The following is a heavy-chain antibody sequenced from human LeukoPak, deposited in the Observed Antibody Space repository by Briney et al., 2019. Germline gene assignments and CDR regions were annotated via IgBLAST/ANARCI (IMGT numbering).Heavy chain of an antibody. D-gene: IGHD6-13*01. CDR1: GGSISSGTYY. V-gene: IGHV4-61*02. CDR3: ARGVAAAGALTDYYYYYYMDV. J-gene: IGHJ6*03. CDR2: IYTSGST. Sequence: SETLSLTCTVSGGSISSGTYYWSWIRQPAGKGLEWIGRIYTSGSTNYNPSLKSRVTISVDTSKNQFSLKLSSVTAADTAVYYCARGVAAAGALTDYYYYYYMDVWGKGTTVTVSS.